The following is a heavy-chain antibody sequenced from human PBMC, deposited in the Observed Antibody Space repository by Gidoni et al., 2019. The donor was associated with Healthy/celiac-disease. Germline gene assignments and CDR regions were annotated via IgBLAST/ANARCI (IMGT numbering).Heavy chain of an antibody. CDR3: ARPLSQGVDY. CDR2: ISDDGSNK. V-gene: IGHV3-30-3*01. J-gene: IGHJ4*02. Sequence: QVQLVTSGGGVVQPGRSLRLSCAAPGFTFSSYAMHWVRQAPGKGLEWVAVISDDGSNKYYADSVKGRFTISRDNSKNTLYLQMNSLRAEDTAVYYCARPLSQGVDYWGQGTLVTVSS. CDR1: GFTFSSYA.